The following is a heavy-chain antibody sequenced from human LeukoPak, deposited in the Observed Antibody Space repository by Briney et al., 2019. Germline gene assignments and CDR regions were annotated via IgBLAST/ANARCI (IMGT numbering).Heavy chain of an antibody. CDR1: GGSISSGGYS. CDR2: IYHSGST. V-gene: IGHV4-30-2*01. J-gene: IGHJ4*02. Sequence: SQTLSLTCAVSGGSISSGGYSWSWIRQPPGKGLEWIGYIYHSGSTYYNPSLKSRVTISVDRSKNQFSLKLSSVTAADTAVYYCARGGQAAAGTTVNYWGQGTLVTVSS. D-gene: IGHD6-13*01. CDR3: ARGGQAAAGTTVNY.